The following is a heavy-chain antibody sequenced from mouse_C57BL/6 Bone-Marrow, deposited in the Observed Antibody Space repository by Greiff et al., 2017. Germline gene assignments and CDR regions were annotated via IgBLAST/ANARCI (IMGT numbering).Heavy chain of an antibody. J-gene: IGHJ3*01. D-gene: IGHD2-4*01. CDR1: GYTFTSYW. V-gene: IGHV1-5*01. CDR3: TRCDYDVAWFAY. Sequence: EVMLVESGTVLARPGASVKMSCKTSGYTFTSYWMHWVKQRPGQGLEWIGAIYPGNSDTSYNQKFKGKAKLTAVTSASTAYMELSSLTNEDSAVYYGTRCDYDVAWFAYWGQGTLVTVSA. CDR2: IYPGNSDT.